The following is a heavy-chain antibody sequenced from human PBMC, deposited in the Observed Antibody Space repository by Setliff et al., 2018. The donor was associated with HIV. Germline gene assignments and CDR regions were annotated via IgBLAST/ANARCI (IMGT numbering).Heavy chain of an antibody. D-gene: IGHD2-21*02. V-gene: IGHV4-39*07. CDR3: ARGVPLLPPHY. Sequence: PSETLSLTCTVSGGSISSNNYYWGWIRQPPGKGLEWIGSIFYSETFYYGERTYFSPFLKSRVTKSVDTSKSQFSLKLSSVAAADTAVYYCARGVPLLPPHYWGQGTLVTVSS. CDR2: IFYSETFYYGERT. CDR1: GGSISSNNYY. J-gene: IGHJ4*02.